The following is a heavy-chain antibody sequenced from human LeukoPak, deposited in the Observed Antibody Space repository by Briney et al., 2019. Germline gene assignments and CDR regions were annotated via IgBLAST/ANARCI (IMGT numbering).Heavy chain of an antibody. V-gene: IGHV4-34*01. D-gene: IGHD3-22*01. CDR1: GGSFSGYY. CDR2: INHSGST. J-gene: IGHJ3*02. CDR3: ARLLRGGRDTPMVTMIVVRAKSGAFDI. Sequence: SETLSLTCAVYGGSFSGYYWSWIRQSPGKGLEWIGEINHSGSTNYNPSLKSRVTISVDTSKNQFSLKLSSVTAADTAVYYCARLLRGGRDTPMVTMIVVRAKSGAFDIWGQGTMVTVSS.